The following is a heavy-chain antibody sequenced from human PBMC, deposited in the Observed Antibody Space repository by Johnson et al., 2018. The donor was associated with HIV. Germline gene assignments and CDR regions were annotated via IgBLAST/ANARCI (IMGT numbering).Heavy chain of an antibody. D-gene: IGHD4-17*01. J-gene: IGHJ3*02. V-gene: IGHV3-20*04. CDR2: INWNGDST. CDR3: AKGENDYGDYGLDAFDI. CDR1: GFTFDDYG. Sequence: EVQLVESGGGVVRPGGSLRLSCAASGFTFDDYGMSWVRPAPGKGLAWVSGINWNGDSTGYADSVKGRFTISRENSKNTLYLQMNSLRAEDTAVYYCAKGENDYGDYGLDAFDIWGQGTMVTVSS.